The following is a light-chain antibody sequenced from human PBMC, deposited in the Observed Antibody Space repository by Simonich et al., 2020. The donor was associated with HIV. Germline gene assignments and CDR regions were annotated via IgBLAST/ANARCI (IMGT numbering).Light chain of an antibody. Sequence: EIVMTQSPATLSVSPGERATLSCRTSQSVASNLAWYQQKPGQDPRLLIYGASSRAPGIPARFSGSGFGTEFTLTISSMQSEDFAVYYCQQYNNWPSPFTFGPGTKVDIK. V-gene: IGKV3-15*01. J-gene: IGKJ3*01. CDR1: QSVASN. CDR2: GAS. CDR3: QQYNNWPSPFT.